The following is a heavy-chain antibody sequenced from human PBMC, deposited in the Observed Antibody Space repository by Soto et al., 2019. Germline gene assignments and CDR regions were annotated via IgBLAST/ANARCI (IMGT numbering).Heavy chain of an antibody. J-gene: IGHJ4*02. Sequence: SETLSLTCAVSGGSISSGGYSWSWIRQPPGKGLEWIGYIYHSGSTYYNPSLKSRVTISVDRSKNQFSLKLSSVTAADTAVYYCARAGVPYCGGDCYSEGFDYWGQGTLVTAPQ. CDR3: ARAGVPYCGGDCYSEGFDY. CDR2: IYHSGST. CDR1: GGSISSGGYS. V-gene: IGHV4-30-2*01. D-gene: IGHD2-21*02.